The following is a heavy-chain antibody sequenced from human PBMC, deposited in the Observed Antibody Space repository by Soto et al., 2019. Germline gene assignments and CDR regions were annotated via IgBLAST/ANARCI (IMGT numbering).Heavy chain of an antibody. CDR2: IKEDGSER. CDR3: ARDAAYFYGLDV. J-gene: IGHJ6*02. CDR1: GFTFSTYF. D-gene: IGHD6-25*01. V-gene: IGHV3-7*03. Sequence: PGGSLRLSCAASGFTFSTYFMSWVRQAPGKGLEWVANIKEDGSERYYVDSVKGRFTISRDNAKNSVYLQMNSLTAEDTAVYYCARDAAYFYGLDVWGQGTTVTV.